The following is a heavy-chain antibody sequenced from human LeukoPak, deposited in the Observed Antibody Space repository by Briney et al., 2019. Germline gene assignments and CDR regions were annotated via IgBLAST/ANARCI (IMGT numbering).Heavy chain of an antibody. CDR3: ARGVVVVAATPPYFDY. J-gene: IGHJ4*02. D-gene: IGHD2-15*01. CDR2: ISSSGSTI. V-gene: IGHV3-11*01. Sequence: PGRSLRLSCAASGFTFSDYYMSWIRQAPGKGLEWVSYISSSGSTIYYADSVKGRFTISRDNAKNSLYLQMNSLRAEDTAVYYCARGVVVVAATPPYFDYWGQGTLVTVSS. CDR1: GFTFSDYY.